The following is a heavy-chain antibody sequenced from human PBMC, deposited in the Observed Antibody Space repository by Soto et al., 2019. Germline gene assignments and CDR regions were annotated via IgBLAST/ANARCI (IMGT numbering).Heavy chain of an antibody. J-gene: IGHJ5*02. CDR1: GFTFSSYA. V-gene: IGHV3-23*01. CDR3: AQYREWELGNWFDT. D-gene: IGHD1-26*01. Sequence: GWSLRLSCAASGFTFSSYAMSWVRQAPGKGLEWVSAISGSGGSTYYADSVKGRFTISRDNSKNTLYLQMNSLRAEDTAVYYCAQYREWELGNWFDTCGQGTLVTVSS. CDR2: ISGSGGST.